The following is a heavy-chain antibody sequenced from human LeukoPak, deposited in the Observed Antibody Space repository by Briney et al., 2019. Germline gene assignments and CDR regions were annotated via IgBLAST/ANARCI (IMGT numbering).Heavy chain of an antibody. J-gene: IGHJ4*02. CDR1: AFIVSTNY. Sequence: GGSLRLSCAASAFIVSTNYMSWVRQAPGKGLEWVSVIYSGDSTYYADSVKGRFTISRDKSKNTLYLQMNSLRAEDTAVYYCAGRRDCGGDCLDYWGQGTLATVSS. CDR3: AGRRDCGGDCLDY. V-gene: IGHV3-66*01. CDR2: IYSGDST. D-gene: IGHD2-21*01.